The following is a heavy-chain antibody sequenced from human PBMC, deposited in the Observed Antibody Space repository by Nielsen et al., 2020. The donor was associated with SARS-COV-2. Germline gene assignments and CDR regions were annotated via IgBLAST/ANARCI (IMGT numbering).Heavy chain of an antibody. CDR3: ARGNVLLWFGESLYGMDV. V-gene: IGHV4-34*01. CDR1: GGSFSGYY. J-gene: IGHJ6*02. CDR2: INHSGST. D-gene: IGHD3-10*01. Sequence: SETLSLTCAVYGGSFSGYYWSWIRQPPGKGLEWIGEINHSGSTNYNPSLKNRVTISVDTSKNQFSLKLSSVTAADTAVYCCARGNVLLWFGESLYGMDVWGQGTTVTVSS.